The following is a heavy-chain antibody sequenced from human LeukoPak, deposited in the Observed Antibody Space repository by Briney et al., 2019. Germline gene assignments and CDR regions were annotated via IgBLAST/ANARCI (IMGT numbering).Heavy chain of an antibody. J-gene: IGHJ4*02. D-gene: IGHD4/OR15-4a*01. CDR1: GFTFSSYW. CDR3: ARNRYGGYFDY. CDR2: INTDGSST. Sequence: GGSLRLSCAASGFTFSSYWMHWVRQAPGKGLVWVSRINTDGSSTSYADSVKGRFTISRDNAKNTLTLQMNSLRADDTGVYYCARNRYGGYFDYWGQGTLVTVSS. V-gene: IGHV3-74*01.